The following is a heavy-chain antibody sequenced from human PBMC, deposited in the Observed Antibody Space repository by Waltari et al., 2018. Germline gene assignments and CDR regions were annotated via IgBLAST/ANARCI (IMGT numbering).Heavy chain of an antibody. CDR3: ARDLGIGTPGISGMDV. D-gene: IGHD1-1*01. J-gene: IGHJ6*02. Sequence: EVQLVESGGGLVRPGGSLRLSCAASGFTFSSYSMNWVRQAPGKGLEWVSSISSSSSYIYYADSVKGRFTISRDNAKNSLYLQMNSLRAEDTAVYYCARDLGIGTPGISGMDVWGQGTTVTVSS. V-gene: IGHV3-21*01. CDR2: ISSSSSYI. CDR1: GFTFSSYS.